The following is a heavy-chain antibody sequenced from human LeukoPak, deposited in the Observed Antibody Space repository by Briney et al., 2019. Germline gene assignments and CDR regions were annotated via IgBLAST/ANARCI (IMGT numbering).Heavy chain of an antibody. Sequence: GGPLRLSCAASGFTFNSFGMHWVRQAPGKGLEWVAVISYDGGDKYYADSVKGRFTISRDNSKNTLYVQMNSLRTEDTAVYYCAKAKYCGGGSCYGLGDYWGQGTQVTVSS. CDR1: GFTFNSFG. CDR3: AKAKYCGGGSCYGLGDY. V-gene: IGHV3-30*18. D-gene: IGHD2-15*01. J-gene: IGHJ4*02. CDR2: ISYDGGDK.